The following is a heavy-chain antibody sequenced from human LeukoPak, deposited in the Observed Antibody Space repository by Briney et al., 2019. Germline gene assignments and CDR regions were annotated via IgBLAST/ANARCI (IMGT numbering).Heavy chain of an antibody. D-gene: IGHD5-12*01. CDR2: IYSGGST. CDR3: AKMPGYTPQSRYYFDY. J-gene: IGHJ4*02. Sequence: GGSPRLSCAASGFTVSSNYMSWVRQAPGKGLEWVSVIYSGGSTYYADSVKGRFTISRDNSKNTLYLQMNSLRAEDTAVYYCAKMPGYTPQSRYYFDYWGQGTLVTVS. CDR1: GFTVSSNY. V-gene: IGHV3-53*01.